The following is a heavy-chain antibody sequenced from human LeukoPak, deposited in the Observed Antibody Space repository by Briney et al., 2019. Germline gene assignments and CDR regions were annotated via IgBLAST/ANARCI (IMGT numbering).Heavy chain of an antibody. V-gene: IGHV4-61*02. Sequence: PSETLSLTCTVSGGSISSGSYYWSWIRQPAGKGLEWIGRISTSGSTNYNPSLKSRVTISGGTSKNQFSLQLSSVTAADTAVYYCAVGATNYYYYMDVWGKGTTVTVSS. D-gene: IGHD1-26*01. CDR1: GGSISSGSYY. CDR3: AVGATNYYYYMDV. J-gene: IGHJ6*03. CDR2: ISTSGST.